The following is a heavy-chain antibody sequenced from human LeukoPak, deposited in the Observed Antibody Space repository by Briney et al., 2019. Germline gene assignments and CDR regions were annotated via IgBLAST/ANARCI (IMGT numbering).Heavy chain of an antibody. V-gene: IGHV4-59*01. CDR1: GGSISSYY. J-gene: IGHJ4*02. D-gene: IGHD4-17*01. CDR2: IYYSGST. Sequence: SETLSLTCTVSGGSISSYYWSWIRQPPGKGLEWIGYIYYSGSTNYNPSLKSRVTISVDTSKNQFSLKLSSVTAADTAVYYCARGRNDYGDSYYFDYWGQGTLVTVSS. CDR3: ARGRNDYGDSYYFDY.